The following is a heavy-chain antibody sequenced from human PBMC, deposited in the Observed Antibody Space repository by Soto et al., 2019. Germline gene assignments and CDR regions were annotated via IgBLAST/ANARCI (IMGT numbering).Heavy chain of an antibody. CDR1: GFTFSSYG. CDR3: ARDLSGGRRGMDV. V-gene: IGHV3-33*01. D-gene: IGHD3-10*01. J-gene: IGHJ6*02. CDR2: IWYDGSDK. Sequence: LRLSCAASGFTFSSYGMHWVRQAPGKGLEWVAVIWYDGSDKYYADSVKGRFTIPRDNSKNTLYLQMNSLRAEDTAVYYCARDLSGGRRGMDVWGQGTTVTVSS.